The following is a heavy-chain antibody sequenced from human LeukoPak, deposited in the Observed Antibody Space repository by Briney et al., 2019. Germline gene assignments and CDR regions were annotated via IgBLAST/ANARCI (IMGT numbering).Heavy chain of an antibody. CDR1: GFTFSSYG. CDR3: AKGLQKAARPYNWFDP. J-gene: IGHJ5*02. Sequence: GGSLRLSCAASGFTFSSYGMHWVRQAPSKGLEWVAFIRYDGSNKYYADSVKGRFTISRDNSKNTLYLQMNSLRAEDTAVYYCAKGLQKAARPYNWFDPWGQGTLVTVSS. CDR2: IRYDGSNK. D-gene: IGHD6-6*01. V-gene: IGHV3-30*02.